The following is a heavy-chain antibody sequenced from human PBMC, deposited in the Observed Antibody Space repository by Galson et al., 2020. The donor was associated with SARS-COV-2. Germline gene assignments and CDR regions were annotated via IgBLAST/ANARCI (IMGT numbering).Heavy chain of an antibody. CDR3: SRMIVTAYYCSYMDD. V-gene: IGHV4-4*02. CDR2: IFYSGYI. Sequence: SETLSLTCAVSGGSISSSDWWGWLRQPPGKGVEWIGEIFYSGYINYNPSLKSRVTMSLDTAKNQFSLKLSYLTAADTALYYCSRMIVTAYYCSYMDDWVKGPTVPVAS. J-gene: IGHJ6*03. CDR1: GGSISSSDW. D-gene: IGHD2-21*02.